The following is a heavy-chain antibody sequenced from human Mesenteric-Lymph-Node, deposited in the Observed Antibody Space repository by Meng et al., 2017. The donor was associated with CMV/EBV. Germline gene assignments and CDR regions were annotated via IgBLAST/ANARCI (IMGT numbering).Heavy chain of an antibody. V-gene: IGHV4-59*01. J-gene: IGHJ4*02. D-gene: IGHD3-22*01. CDR1: GGSISIYY. CDR3: ARGGKTMIVVVITHFDY. Sequence: SETLSLTCTVSGGSISIYYWSWIRQPPGKALEWIGYIFHTGSTNYNPSLKSRVTISVDTSKDQFSLRLNSVTAADTAVYFCARGGKTMIVVVITHFDYWGQGTLVTVSS. CDR2: IFHTGST.